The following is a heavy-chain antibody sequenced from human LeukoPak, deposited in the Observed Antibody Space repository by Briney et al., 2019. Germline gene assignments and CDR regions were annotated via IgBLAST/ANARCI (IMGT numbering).Heavy chain of an antibody. CDR2: ISAYNGNT. V-gene: IGHV1-18*01. Sequence: ASVKVSCKASGYTFTSYGISWVRQAPGQGLEWMGWISAYNGNTDYAQNLQGRVTMTTDPSTSTAYMELRSLRSDDTAVYYCARAEKQTYYYGSGSYWYYFDYWGQGTLVTVSS. J-gene: IGHJ4*02. D-gene: IGHD3-10*01. CDR1: GYTFTSYG. CDR3: ARAEKQTYYYGSGSYWYYFDY.